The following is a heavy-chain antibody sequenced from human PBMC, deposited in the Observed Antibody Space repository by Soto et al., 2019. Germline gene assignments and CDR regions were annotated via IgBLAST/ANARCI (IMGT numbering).Heavy chain of an antibody. Sequence: EVELVESGGGLVKPGGSLTLSCAASGFSFKNAWMNWVRQAPGKGLEWVGRIKNKNDGVTTDYAAFVKGRFTISRDASENTRYLHMNGLKTEDTGVYFCTGLWFGEIYNYWGQGSLVTVSS. V-gene: IGHV3-15*07. D-gene: IGHD3-10*01. CDR1: GFSFKNAW. CDR3: TGLWFGEIYNY. CDR2: IKNKNDGVTT. J-gene: IGHJ4*01.